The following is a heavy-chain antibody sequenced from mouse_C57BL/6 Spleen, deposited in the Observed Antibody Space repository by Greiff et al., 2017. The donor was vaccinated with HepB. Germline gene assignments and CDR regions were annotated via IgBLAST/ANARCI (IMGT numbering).Heavy chain of an antibody. V-gene: IGHV1-69*01. Sequence: VQLQQPGAELVMPGASVKLSCKASGYTFTSYWMHWVKQRPGQGLEWIGEIDPSDSYTNYNQKFKGKSTLTVDKSSSTAYMQLSSLTSEDSAVYYCATGYGSAWFAYWGQGTLVTVSA. CDR3: ATGYGSAWFAY. D-gene: IGHD1-1*02. J-gene: IGHJ3*01. CDR1: GYTFTSYW. CDR2: IDPSDSYT.